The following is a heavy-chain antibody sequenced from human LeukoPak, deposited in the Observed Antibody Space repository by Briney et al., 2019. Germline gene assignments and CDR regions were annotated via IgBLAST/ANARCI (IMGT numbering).Heavy chain of an antibody. CDR3: ARGYGSSGNEKIFDY. Sequence: GGSLRLSCAASGFTFSSYWMHWVRQAPGKGLVWVSRIESDGSTTSYADSVKGRFTISRDNAKNTLYLQMNSLRAEDTAVYYCARGYGSSGNEKIFDYWGQGALVTVSS. J-gene: IGHJ4*02. V-gene: IGHV3-74*01. CDR1: GFTFSSYW. D-gene: IGHD6-19*01. CDR2: IESDGSTT.